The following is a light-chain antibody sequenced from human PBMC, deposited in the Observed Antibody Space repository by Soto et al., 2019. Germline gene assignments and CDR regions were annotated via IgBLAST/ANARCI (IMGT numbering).Light chain of an antibody. J-gene: IGKJ5*01. CDR2: GAS. Sequence: EIVLTQSPGTLSLSPGERATLSCRASQSISSSYIAWYQQKPGQAPRLLIYGASTRATGIPARFSGSGSGTEFTLTISSLQSEDFAVYYCQQYHNWPPITFGQGTRLEI. V-gene: IGKV3-15*01. CDR1: QSISSS. CDR3: QQYHNWPPIT.